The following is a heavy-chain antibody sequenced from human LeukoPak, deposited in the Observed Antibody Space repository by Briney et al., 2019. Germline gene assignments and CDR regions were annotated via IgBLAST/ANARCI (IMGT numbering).Heavy chain of an antibody. Sequence: SETLSLTCTVSGGSIRSYYWSWIRQPPGKGLEWIGYIYYSGSTNYNPSLKSRVAMSLDTSKNQFSLKLSSVTAADTAVYYCARGYYYGSGSPQFDYWGQGTLVTVSS. CDR3: ARGYYYGSGSPQFDY. V-gene: IGHV4-59*12. CDR2: IYYSGST. D-gene: IGHD3-10*01. CDR1: GGSIRSYY. J-gene: IGHJ4*02.